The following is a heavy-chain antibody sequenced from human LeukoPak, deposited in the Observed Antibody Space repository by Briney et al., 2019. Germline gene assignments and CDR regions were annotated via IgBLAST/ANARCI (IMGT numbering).Heavy chain of an antibody. V-gene: IGHV3-23*01. CDR3: AKDGAVVVPAAINWFDP. J-gene: IGHJ5*02. CDR2: ISGDGVSP. Sequence: GGSLRLSCAASGFSFSSYSMNWVRQTPGKGLECVSAISGDGVSPYYADSVRGRFTISRDNSKNTLYLQMNSLRAEDTAVYYCAKDGAVVVPAAINWFDPWGQGTLVTVSS. D-gene: IGHD2-2*01. CDR1: GFSFSSYS.